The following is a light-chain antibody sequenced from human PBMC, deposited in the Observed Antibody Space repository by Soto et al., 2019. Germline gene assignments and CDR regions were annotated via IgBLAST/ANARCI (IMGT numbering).Light chain of an antibody. Sequence: DIVMTQSPDSLAVSLGERATINCKSRQTILYSSNNKNYLAWYQQKPGQPPKLLIYWASTRESGVPDRFSGSGSGTDFTLTISSLQAEDVAVYYCQQYYNTPLTFGQGTKVEIK. CDR3: QQYYNTPLT. V-gene: IGKV4-1*01. CDR2: WAS. CDR1: QTILYSSNNKNY. J-gene: IGKJ1*01.